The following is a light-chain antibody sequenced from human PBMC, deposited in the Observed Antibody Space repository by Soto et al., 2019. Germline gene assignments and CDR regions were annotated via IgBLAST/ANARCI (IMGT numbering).Light chain of an antibody. J-gene: IGKJ4*01. CDR1: QSVSSSY. V-gene: IGKV3-20*01. CDR2: AAS. Sequence: EVVLTQSPGTLSLSPGERVTLSCRASQSVSSSYLAWYQQKPGQAPRLLIYAASRRAAGIPDRFSGSGPGTDFALTISRLEPEDFAVYYCQQYGRSPLGGTFGGGTKVDIK. CDR3: QQYGRSPLGGT.